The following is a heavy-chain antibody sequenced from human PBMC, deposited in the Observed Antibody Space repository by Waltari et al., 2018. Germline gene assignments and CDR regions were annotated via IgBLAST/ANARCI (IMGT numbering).Heavy chain of an antibody. J-gene: IGHJ4*02. CDR2: ISYDGSNK. CDR1: GFPFSSYG. V-gene: IGHV3-30*18. D-gene: IGHD6-6*01. CDR3: AKEEYSSSAEGDY. Sequence: QVQLVESGGGVVQPGRSLRLSCAASGFPFSSYGMHWVRQAPGKGLGWVAVISYDGSNKYYADSVKGRFTISRDNSKNTLYLQMNSLRAEDTAVYYCAKEEYSSSAEGDYWGQGTLVTVSS.